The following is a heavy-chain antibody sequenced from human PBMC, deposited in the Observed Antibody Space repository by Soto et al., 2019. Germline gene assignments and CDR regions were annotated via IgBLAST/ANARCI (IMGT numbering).Heavy chain of an antibody. CDR3: ATETMAAGTGY. CDR1: GYTFTTYG. Sequence: ASVKVSCKASGYTFTTYGISWVRQAPGQGLEWMGWISVDDGKTKYAQKLQGRVTMTEDTSTDTAYMELSSLRSEDTAVYYCATETMAAGTGYWGQGTLVTVSS. CDR2: ISVDDGKT. D-gene: IGHD6-13*01. J-gene: IGHJ4*02. V-gene: IGHV1-18*01.